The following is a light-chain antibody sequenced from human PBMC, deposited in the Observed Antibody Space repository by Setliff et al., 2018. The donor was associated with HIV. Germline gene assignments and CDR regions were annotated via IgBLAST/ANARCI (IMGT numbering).Light chain of an antibody. CDR2: DAT. CDR1: TGAVTSGHY. CDR3: LLSYGGARV. J-gene: IGLJ1*01. Sequence: QAVVTQESSLTVSPGGTISLTCVSSTGAVTSGHYPHWFQQKPGQVPRPLIYDATKRHSWTPSRFSGSLLRDKAALTLSNAQAEDEVDYYCLLSYGGARVFGSGTKVTVL. V-gene: IGLV7-46*01.